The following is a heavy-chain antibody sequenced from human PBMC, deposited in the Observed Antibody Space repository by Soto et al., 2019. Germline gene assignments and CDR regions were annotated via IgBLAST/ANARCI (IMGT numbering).Heavy chain of an antibody. V-gene: IGHV3-15*07. CDR3: VSGGVQGC. CDR1: GFTFTNAW. CDR2: IKTKTDGGTT. Sequence: PGGSLRLSCAASGFTFTNAWMNWVRQAPGKGLEWVGRIKTKTDGGTTAYAVPVKGRFTISRDDSENTLYLQMNSLKTEDTAVYYCVSGGVQGCWGQGTLVTVSS. D-gene: IGHD2-15*01. J-gene: IGHJ4*02.